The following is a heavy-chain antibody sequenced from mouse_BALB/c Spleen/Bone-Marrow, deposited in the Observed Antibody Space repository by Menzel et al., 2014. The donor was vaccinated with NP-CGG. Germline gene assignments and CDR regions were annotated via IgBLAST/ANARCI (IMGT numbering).Heavy chain of an antibody. CDR2: IDPANGNT. CDR3: ASYYYGSHGFAY. J-gene: IGHJ3*01. D-gene: IGHD1-1*01. Sequence: EVKVVDSGAELVKPGASVRLSCTASGFNIKDTYMHWVKQRPEQGLEWIGRIDPANGNTKYDPKFQGKATITADTSSNTAYLQLSSLTSEDTAVYYCASYYYGSHGFAYWGQGTLVTVSA. CDR1: GFNIKDTY. V-gene: IGHV14-3*02.